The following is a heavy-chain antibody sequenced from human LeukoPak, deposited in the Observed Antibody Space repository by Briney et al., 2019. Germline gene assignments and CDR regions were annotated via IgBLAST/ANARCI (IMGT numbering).Heavy chain of an antibody. CDR2: ISAYNGNT. V-gene: IGHV1-18*01. Sequence: GASVKVSCKASGYTFTSYGISWVRQAPGQGLEWMGWISAYNGNTNYAQKLQGRVTMTTDTSTSTAYMELRSLRSDDTAVYYCVRDREEWELLELFHHGSDVWGQGTTVTVSS. CDR1: GYTFTSYG. D-gene: IGHD1-26*01. CDR3: VRDREEWELLELFHHGSDV. J-gene: IGHJ6*02.